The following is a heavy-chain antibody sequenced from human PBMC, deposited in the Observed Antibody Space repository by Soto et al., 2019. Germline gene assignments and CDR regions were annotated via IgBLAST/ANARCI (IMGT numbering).Heavy chain of an antibody. CDR2: FDPEDGET. V-gene: IGHV1-24*01. CDR3: ATSTSQNTRHNWFDP. Sequence: GASVKVSCKVSGYTLTELSMHWVRQAPGKGLEWMGGFDPEDGETIYAQKFQGRVTMTEDTSTDTAYMELSSLRSEDTAVYYCATSTSQNTRHNWFDPWGQGTLVTVSS. D-gene: IGHD2-2*01. CDR1: GYTLTELS. J-gene: IGHJ5*02.